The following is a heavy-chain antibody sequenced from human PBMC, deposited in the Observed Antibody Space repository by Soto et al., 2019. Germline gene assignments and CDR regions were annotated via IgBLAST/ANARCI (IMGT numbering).Heavy chain of an antibody. V-gene: IGHV1-46*01. D-gene: IGHD6-25*01. J-gene: IGHJ4*02. CDR1: GYTFTHYY. CDR2: INPASGST. Sequence: QVQLVQSGAEVKKPGASGKLSCRTSGYTFTHYYLHWVRQAPGQGLEWLAIINPASGSTNYAQDFLGRVTLTMDTSTTTVYMELSGLRAEDTAIFYCARDLAAGDHWGQGNLVTVSS. CDR3: ARDLAAGDH.